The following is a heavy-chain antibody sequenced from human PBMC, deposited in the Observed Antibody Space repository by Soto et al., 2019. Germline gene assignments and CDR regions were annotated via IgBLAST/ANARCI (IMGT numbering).Heavy chain of an antibody. Sequence: EVQLVESGGGLVKPGGSLRLSCAASGFTFSNAWMNWVRQAPGKGLEWVGRIKSKTDGGTTDYAAPVKGRFTISRDDSKNTLYLHMNSLKSADTAVYYCTRSSGWKEYYYYDMDVWGQGTTVTVSS. CDR2: IKSKTDGGTT. CDR1: GFTFSNAW. D-gene: IGHD6-19*01. V-gene: IGHV3-15*07. J-gene: IGHJ6*02. CDR3: TRSSGWKEYYYYDMDV.